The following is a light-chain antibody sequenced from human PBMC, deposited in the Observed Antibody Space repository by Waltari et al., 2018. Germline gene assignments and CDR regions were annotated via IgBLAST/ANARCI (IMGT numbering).Light chain of an antibody. CDR2: TAS. V-gene: IGKV1-12*01. CDR3: QQTKSFPPT. CDR1: QDIGVW. Sequence: DIQMTQSPSSVSASVGDRVTLTCRASQDIGVWLAWYQQQPGKAPKLLIYTASNLQSGVPSRFSARGSGTEFTLTISSLQPEDCATYCCQQTKSFPPTFGQGANVEL. J-gene: IGKJ1*01.